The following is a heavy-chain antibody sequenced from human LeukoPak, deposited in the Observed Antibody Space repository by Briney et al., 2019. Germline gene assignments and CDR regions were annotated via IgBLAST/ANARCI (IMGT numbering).Heavy chain of an antibody. CDR1: GFTFSSYW. CDR2: IKQDGTEK. J-gene: IGHJ4*02. CDR3: ARGVNTVFDY. Sequence: GGSLRLSCAASGFTFSSYWMSWVRQAPGKGLEWVANIKQDGTEKYYVDPVKGRFTISRDNAKNSLYLQMNSLRADDTAVYYCARGVNTVFDYWGQGTLVTVSS. D-gene: IGHD4-11*01. V-gene: IGHV3-7*03.